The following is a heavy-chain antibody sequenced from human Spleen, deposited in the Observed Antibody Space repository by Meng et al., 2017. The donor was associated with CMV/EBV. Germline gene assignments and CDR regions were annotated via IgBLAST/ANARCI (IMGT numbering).Heavy chain of an antibody. CDR3: GRGNLSFDI. Sequence: GESLKISCAASGFTFSDYYMSWIRQAPGKGLEWVAFIRKDGSNEYYVDSVRGRFTISRDNSKNTVYLQMNSLRGEDTAVYFCGRGNLSFDIWGPGTMVTVSS. V-gene: IGHV3-30*02. CDR1: GFTFSDYY. CDR2: IRKDGSNE. J-gene: IGHJ3*02.